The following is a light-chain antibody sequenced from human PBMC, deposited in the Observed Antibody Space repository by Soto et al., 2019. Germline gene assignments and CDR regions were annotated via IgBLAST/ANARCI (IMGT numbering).Light chain of an antibody. V-gene: IGLV2-14*03. CDR3: SSFSNSDTPYV. Sequence: QSALAQPASVSGSPGQSITISCAGSSRDICGYDFVSWYQQHPGEVPKLIIFDVSDRPSGVSDRFSGSKSGDTASLTISGLQVEDEADYYCSSFSNSDTPYVFGTGTKLTVL. J-gene: IGLJ1*01. CDR1: SRDICGYDF. CDR2: DVS.